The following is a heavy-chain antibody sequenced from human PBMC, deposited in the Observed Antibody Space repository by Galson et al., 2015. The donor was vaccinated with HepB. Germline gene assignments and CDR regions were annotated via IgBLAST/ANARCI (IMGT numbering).Heavy chain of an antibody. J-gene: IGHJ4*02. CDR1: GFAFANAW. V-gene: IGHV3-15*01. Sequence: SLRLSCAASGFAFANAWLSWVRQAPGKGLEWVGRIKCKTDGGTADYGGPVKGRFTISRDDSKNTLYLQMNSLKTEDTAVYYCPHCSGGRCDYWGQGALVTVSS. CDR3: PHCSGGRCDY. D-gene: IGHD2-15*01. CDR2: IKCKTDGGTA.